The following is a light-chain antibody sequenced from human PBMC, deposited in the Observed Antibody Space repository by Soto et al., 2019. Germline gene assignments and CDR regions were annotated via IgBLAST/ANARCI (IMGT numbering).Light chain of an antibody. CDR2: DVS. CDR1: SSDVGGYNY. CDR3: SSYTSSISRV. V-gene: IGLV2-14*01. J-gene: IGLJ2*01. Sequence: QSVLTQPASVSGSPGQSITISCTGTSSDVGGYNYVSWYQQHPGKAPKLMIYDVSNRPSGVSNRFSGSKSGNTASLTISGLQAEDEADYYCSSYTSSISRVFDGGTKVTVL.